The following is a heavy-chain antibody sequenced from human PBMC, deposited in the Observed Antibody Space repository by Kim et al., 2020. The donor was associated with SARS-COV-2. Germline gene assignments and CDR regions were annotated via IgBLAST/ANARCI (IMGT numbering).Heavy chain of an antibody. CDR3: AKHFYHYGTSSYHGAPFDC. D-gene: IGHD3-10*01. CDR2: ISSDGSDT. V-gene: IGHV3-23*03. Sequence: GGSLRLSCAASGFTFSSFAMSWVRQAPGKGLEWVAVISSDGSDTYSADSVKGRFTISRYNSKNTLYLQVNNLRAEDTAVYHCAKHFYHYGTSSYHGAPFDCWGQGTLVTVSP. CDR1: GFTFSSFA. J-gene: IGHJ4*02.